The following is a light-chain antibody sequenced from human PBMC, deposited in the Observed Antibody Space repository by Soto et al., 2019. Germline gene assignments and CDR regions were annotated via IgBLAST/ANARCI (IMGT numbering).Light chain of an antibody. Sequence: EIELTQSPGTLSLSPGERATLSCRASQSLSSNYLAWYQQKPGQAPRLLIYGTSSRTTGIPDRFSGSGSGTDFTLTISRLEPEDFAVYYCQQFGSSPPRYTFGQGTKLEIK. J-gene: IGKJ2*01. V-gene: IGKV3-20*01. CDR1: QSLSSNY. CDR2: GTS. CDR3: QQFGSSPPRYT.